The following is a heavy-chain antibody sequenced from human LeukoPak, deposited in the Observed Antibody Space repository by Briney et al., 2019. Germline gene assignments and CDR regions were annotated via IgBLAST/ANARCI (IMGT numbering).Heavy chain of an antibody. CDR2: IIPIFGIA. J-gene: IGHJ4*02. Sequence: GASVKVSCKASGGTFSSYAISWVRRAPGQGLEWMGRIIPIFGIANYAQKFQGRVTITADKSTSTAYMELSSLRSEDTAVYYCAADVIRGYSYGPRDYWGQGTLVTVSS. CDR1: GGTFSSYA. D-gene: IGHD5-18*01. CDR3: AADVIRGYSYGPRDY. V-gene: IGHV1-69*04.